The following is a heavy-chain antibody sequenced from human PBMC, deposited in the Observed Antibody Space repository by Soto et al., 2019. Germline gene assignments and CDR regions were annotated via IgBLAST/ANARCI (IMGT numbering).Heavy chain of an antibody. V-gene: IGHV4-39*01. CDR2: IYYSGST. CDR1: GGSISSSSYY. D-gene: IGHD4-17*01. CDR3: ARPNKDYGDYGWYYFDY. Sequence: LSLTCTVSGGSISSSSYYWGWIRQPPGKGLEWIGSIYYSGSTYYNPSLKSRVTISVDTSKNQFSLKLSSVTAADTAVYYCARPNKDYGDYGWYYFDYWGQGTLVTVSS. J-gene: IGHJ4*02.